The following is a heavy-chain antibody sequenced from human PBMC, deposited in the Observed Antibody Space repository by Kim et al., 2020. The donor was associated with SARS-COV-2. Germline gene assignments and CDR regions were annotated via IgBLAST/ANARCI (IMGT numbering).Heavy chain of an antibody. J-gene: IGHJ6*02. CDR1: GFTFSGSA. D-gene: IGHD3-10*01. V-gene: IGHV3-73*01. CDR3: TRDSIYYGSGRTPYYYGMDV. Sequence: GGSLRLSCAASGFTFSGSAMHWVRQASGKGLEWVGRIRSKANSYATAYAASVKGRFTISRDDSKNTAYLQMNSLKTEDTAVYYCTRDSIYYGSGRTPYYYGMDVWGQGTTVTVSS. CDR2: IRSKANSYAT.